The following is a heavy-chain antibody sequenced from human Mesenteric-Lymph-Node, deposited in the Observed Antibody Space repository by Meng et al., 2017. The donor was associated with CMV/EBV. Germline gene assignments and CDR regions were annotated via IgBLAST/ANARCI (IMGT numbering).Heavy chain of an antibody. CDR3: ARPFDSGY. V-gene: IGHV3-66*02. Sequence: GESLKISCAASGFTVSSNYMSWVRQAPGTGLEWVSLIYSGGNTFYADSVKGRFTISRDNSKNTLHPQMNSLRAEDTAVYYCARPFDSGYWGQGTLVTVSS. J-gene: IGHJ4*02. CDR2: IYSGGNT. D-gene: IGHD1-26*01. CDR1: GFTVSSNY.